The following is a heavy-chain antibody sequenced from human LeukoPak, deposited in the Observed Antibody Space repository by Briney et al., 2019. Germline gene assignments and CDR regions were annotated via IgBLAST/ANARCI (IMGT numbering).Heavy chain of an antibody. V-gene: IGHV3-7*01. Sequence: GGSLRLSCAASGFTFSHYLMTWVRQAPGKGLEWVANIKQDGSEQYYVDSVKGRFTISRDNAKNSLYLQMNSLRVEDTAVYYCARDRCSSTSCFYDYWGQRTLVTVSS. J-gene: IGHJ4*02. CDR3: ARDRCSSTSCFYDY. CDR1: GFTFSHYL. D-gene: IGHD2-2*01. CDR2: IKQDGSEQ.